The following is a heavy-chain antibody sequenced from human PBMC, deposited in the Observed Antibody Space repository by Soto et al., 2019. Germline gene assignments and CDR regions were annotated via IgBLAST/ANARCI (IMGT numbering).Heavy chain of an antibody. CDR3: ARGSYISSWYSLDY. CDR2: ISAHNGNT. V-gene: IGHV1-18*04. D-gene: IGHD6-13*01. J-gene: IGHJ4*02. CDR1: GYTFTSYG. Sequence: ASVKVSCKASGYTFTSYGISWLRQSPGQGLEWMGWISAHNGNTDYAQKFQGRVTMTTDTSTSTASMELRSLRSDDTAVYYCARGSYISSWYSLDYWGQGTLVTVSS.